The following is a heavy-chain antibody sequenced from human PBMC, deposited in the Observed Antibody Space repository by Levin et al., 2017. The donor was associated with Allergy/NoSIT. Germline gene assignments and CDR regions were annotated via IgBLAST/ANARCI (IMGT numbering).Heavy chain of an antibody. CDR3: ARDEGSGGN. V-gene: IGHV3-33*01. CDR2: IWYDGSNK. J-gene: IGHJ4*02. D-gene: IGHD3-10*01. Sequence: GESLKISCAASGFTFSSYGMHWVRQAPGKGLEWVAVIWYDGSNKYYADSVKGRFTISRDNSKNTLYLQMNSLRAEDTAVYYCARDEGSGGNWGQGTLVTVSS. CDR1: GFTFSSYG.